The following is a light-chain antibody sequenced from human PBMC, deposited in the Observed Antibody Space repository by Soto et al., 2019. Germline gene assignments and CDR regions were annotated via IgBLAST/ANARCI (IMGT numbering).Light chain of an antibody. V-gene: IGKV3-15*01. CDR3: QSYNDWPFS. CDR2: GAS. J-gene: IGKJ2*01. Sequence: EIVMTQSPATLSVSPGERVTLSCRASESLSTYLAWYQQKPGQAPRLLIYGASTRATGVPARFSGSGSATDFALTISSLQSQDSAVYFCQSYNDWPFSFGQWTMLPSK. CDR1: ESLSTY.